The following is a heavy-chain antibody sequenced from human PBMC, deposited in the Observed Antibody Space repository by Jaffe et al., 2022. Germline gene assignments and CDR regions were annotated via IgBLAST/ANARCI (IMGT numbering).Heavy chain of an antibody. J-gene: IGHJ4*02. Sequence: QLQLQESGPGLVKPSETLSLTCTVSGGSISSISYYWGWIRQPPGKELEWIGSIYYSGTTYYNPSLKSRVTIFVDTSKNQFSLKLSSVTAADTALYYCARMYSSVWSPVYYWGQGTLVTVSS. V-gene: IGHV4-39*01. CDR1: GGSISSISYY. CDR2: IYYSGTT. D-gene: IGHD6-19*01. CDR3: ARMYSSVWSPVYY.